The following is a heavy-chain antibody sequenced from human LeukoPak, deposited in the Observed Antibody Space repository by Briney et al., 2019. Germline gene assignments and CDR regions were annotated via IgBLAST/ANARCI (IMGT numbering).Heavy chain of an antibody. V-gene: IGHV3-23*01. D-gene: IGHD2-15*01. CDR3: AKDGYCSGGSCYFPDY. J-gene: IGHJ4*02. CDR1: GFTFSSYA. Sequence: GGSLRLSCAASGFTFSSYAMSWVRQAPGKGLEWVSAISGSGGSTYYADSVKGRFTISRDNSKDTLYLQMNSLRAEDTAVYYCAKDGYCSGGSCYFPDYWGRGTLVTVSS. CDR2: ISGSGGST.